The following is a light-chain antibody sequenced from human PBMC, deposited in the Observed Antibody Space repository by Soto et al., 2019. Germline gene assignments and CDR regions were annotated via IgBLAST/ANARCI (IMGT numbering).Light chain of an antibody. J-gene: IGKJ5*01. CDR1: QGISSY. Sequence: DIQLTQSPSFLSASVGDRVTITCRASQGISSYLAWYQQKPGKAPKLLIYAASTLQSGVPSRFSGSGSGTEFTLTISSLQPEDFVTYYCQQTLFGQGTRLEIK. V-gene: IGKV1-9*01. CDR3: QQTL. CDR2: AAS.